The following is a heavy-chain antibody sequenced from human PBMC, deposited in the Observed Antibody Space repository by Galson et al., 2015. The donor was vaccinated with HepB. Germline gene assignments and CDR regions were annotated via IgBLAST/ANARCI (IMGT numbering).Heavy chain of an antibody. D-gene: IGHD2-2*01. V-gene: IGHV3-30*18. CDR1: GFTFRAFG. CDR3: AKDLLPDDIVVLRRYYGMDV. Sequence: SLRLSCAASGFTFRAFGMHWVRQAPGKGLEWVALISYDGSDTYYADSVRGRFTISRDNSKNTLYLQMNSLRAEDTTVYYCAKDLLPDDIVVLRRYYGMDVWGQGTTVTVS. CDR2: ISYDGSDT. J-gene: IGHJ6*02.